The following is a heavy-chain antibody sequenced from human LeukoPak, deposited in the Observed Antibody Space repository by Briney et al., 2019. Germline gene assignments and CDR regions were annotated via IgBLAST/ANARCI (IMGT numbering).Heavy chain of an antibody. CDR1: GFTFSNYA. V-gene: IGHV3-23*01. Sequence: PWGSLRLSCAASGFTFSNYAMNWVSQAPGKGLEWVSAFSGRGGGTYYADSVKGRFTISRDDSKNTLYLQMNSLRAEDTAVYYCAKIGSRGLGFDYWGQGTLVTVSS. J-gene: IGHJ4*02. D-gene: IGHD3-10*01. CDR3: AKIGSRGLGFDY. CDR2: FSGRGGGT.